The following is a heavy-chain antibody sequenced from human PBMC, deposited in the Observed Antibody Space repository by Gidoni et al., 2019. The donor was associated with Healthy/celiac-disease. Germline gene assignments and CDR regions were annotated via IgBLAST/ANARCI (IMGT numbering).Heavy chain of an antibody. V-gene: IGHV3-23*01. Sequence: EVQLLESGGGLVQPGGSLRPPCSASGFTFSSYAMGWVRQAPGKGREWVSAISGSGGSTYYADSVKGRFTISRDNSKNTLYLQMNSLRAEDTAVYYCAKATGAVKAGVDYWGQGTLVTVSS. CDR2: ISGSGGST. CDR3: AKATGAVKAGVDY. CDR1: GFTFSSYA. J-gene: IGHJ4*02. D-gene: IGHD6-19*01.